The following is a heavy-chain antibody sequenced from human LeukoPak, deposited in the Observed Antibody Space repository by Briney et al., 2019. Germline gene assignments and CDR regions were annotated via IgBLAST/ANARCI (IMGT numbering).Heavy chain of an antibody. CDR1: GGTFSSYA. D-gene: IGHD2-15*01. CDR2: IIPIFGTA. J-gene: IGHJ6*02. V-gene: IGHV1-69*13. CDR3: ARDKWWLFLGDYYYYYGMDV. Sequence: GASVKVSCKASGGTFSSYAISWVRQAPGQGLEWMGGIIPIFGTANYAQKFQGRVTITADESTSTAYMELSSLRSEDTAVYYCARDKWWLFLGDYYYYYGMDVWGQGTTVTVSS.